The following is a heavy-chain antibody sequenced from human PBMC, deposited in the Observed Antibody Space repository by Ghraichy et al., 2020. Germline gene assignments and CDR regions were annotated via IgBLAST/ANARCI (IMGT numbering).Heavy chain of an antibody. CDR1: GFTFSSYA. CDR3: AKDNYDSSGYYYSKHDAFDI. V-gene: IGHV3-23*01. CDR2: ISGSGGST. Sequence: GGSLRLSCAASGFTFSSYAMSWVRQAPGKGLEWVSAISGSGGSTYYADSVKGRFTISRDNSKNTLYLQMNSLRAEDTAVYYCAKDNYDSSGYYYSKHDAFDIWGQGTMVTVSS. D-gene: IGHD3-22*01. J-gene: IGHJ3*02.